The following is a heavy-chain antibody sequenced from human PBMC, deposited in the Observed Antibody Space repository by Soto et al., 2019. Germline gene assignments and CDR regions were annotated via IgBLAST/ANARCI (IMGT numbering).Heavy chain of an antibody. CDR3: ARWTSNWFDP. Sequence: SETLSLTCTVSCGSISSYYWSWIRQPPGKGLEWIGYIYYSGSTNYNPSLKSRVTISVDTSKNQFSLKLSSVTAADTAVYYCARWTSNWFDPWGQGTLVTVSS. J-gene: IGHJ5*02. CDR1: CGSISSYY. V-gene: IGHV4-59*01. D-gene: IGHD4-17*01. CDR2: IYYSGST.